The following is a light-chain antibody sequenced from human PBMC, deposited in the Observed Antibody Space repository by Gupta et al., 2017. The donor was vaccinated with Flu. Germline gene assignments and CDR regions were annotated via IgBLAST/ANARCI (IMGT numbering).Light chain of an antibody. CDR1: QDVRDD. Sequence: DIQMTQSPSSLPASVGDTVTITCRASQDVRDDLGWFQQKPGKAPKRLIFGASSLQSGAPSRFSGSGSGTEFTLTITSLQPEDFATYFCRQDNAYPRTFGQGTKVEIK. J-gene: IGKJ1*01. CDR3: RQDNAYPRT. V-gene: IGKV1-17*01. CDR2: GAS.